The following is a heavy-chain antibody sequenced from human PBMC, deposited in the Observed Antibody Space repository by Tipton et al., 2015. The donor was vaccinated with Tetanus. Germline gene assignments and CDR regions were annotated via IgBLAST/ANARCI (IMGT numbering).Heavy chain of an antibody. D-gene: IGHD2-15*01. J-gene: IGHJ4*02. CDR1: GFIFSSYG. V-gene: IGHV3-33*01. Sequence: SLRLSCAASGFIFSSYGIHWVRQAPGKGLEWVAVSWYDGTAKYYADSVNGRFTISRDNSKNTLYLQMSSLRAEDTAVSYCAREADCSGGSCFSGDFDNWGQGTQVTVSS. CDR2: SWYDGTAK. CDR3: AREADCSGGSCFSGDFDN.